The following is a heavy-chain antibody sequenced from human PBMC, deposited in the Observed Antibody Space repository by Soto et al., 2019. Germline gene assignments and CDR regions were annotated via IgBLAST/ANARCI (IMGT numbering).Heavy chain of an antibody. Sequence: ASVKVSCKASGYTFTSYGISWVRQAPGQGLEWMGWISAYNGNTNYAQKLQGRVTMTTDTSTSTAYMELRSLRSDDTAVYYCARAAPLYCSSTSCQPSNWFDPWGQGTLVTVSS. D-gene: IGHD2-2*01. J-gene: IGHJ5*02. CDR3: ARAAPLYCSSTSCQPSNWFDP. CDR2: ISAYNGNT. CDR1: GYTFTSYG. V-gene: IGHV1-18*01.